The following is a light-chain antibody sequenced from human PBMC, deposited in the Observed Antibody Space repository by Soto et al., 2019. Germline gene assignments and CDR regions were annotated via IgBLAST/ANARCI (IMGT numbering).Light chain of an antibody. CDR1: RSFSSSY. CDR2: AAS. Sequence: ELVLTQSPDTLSLSPGERATLSCRASRSFSSSYLAWYQQRPGQAPRLLIYAASTRATGIPDRFSGSGSATDFTLTISRLEPEDSAVYYCQQYGSWPRTFGQGSRVEIK. V-gene: IGKV3-20*01. J-gene: IGKJ1*01. CDR3: QQYGSWPRT.